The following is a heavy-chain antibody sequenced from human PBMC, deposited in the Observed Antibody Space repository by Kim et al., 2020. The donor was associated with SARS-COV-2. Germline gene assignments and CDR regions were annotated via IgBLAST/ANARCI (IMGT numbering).Heavy chain of an antibody. CDR3: ARSGNGYNAFGI. CDR1: ELSFSDSY. D-gene: IGHD5-12*01. Sequence: GGSLRLSCAASELSFSDSYMNWVRQAPGKGLEWLSFISTRGESIFYADSVEGRFTISRDNAKNSLYLQMNYLRDEDTAVYYCARSGNGYNAFGIWGQG. CDR2: ISTRGESI. J-gene: IGHJ4*02. V-gene: IGHV3-11*01.